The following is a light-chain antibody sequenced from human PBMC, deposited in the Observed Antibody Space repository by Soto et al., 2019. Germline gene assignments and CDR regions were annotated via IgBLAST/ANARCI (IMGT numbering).Light chain of an antibody. V-gene: IGKV3-15*01. CDR2: GAS. Sequence: EIVMTQSPATLSVSPGERATLSCRASQSVSSNLAWYQQKPGQAPRLLIYGASTTATGIPARFSGSGSGTDFTLTISSLQSEDFAVYYCQQYDNWHPLTFGGGTRVEIK. CDR1: QSVSSN. CDR3: QQYDNWHPLT. J-gene: IGKJ4*01.